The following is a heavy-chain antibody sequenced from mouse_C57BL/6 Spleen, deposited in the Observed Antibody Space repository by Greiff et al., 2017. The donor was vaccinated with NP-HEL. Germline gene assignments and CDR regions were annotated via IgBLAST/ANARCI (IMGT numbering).Heavy chain of an antibody. J-gene: IGHJ4*01. CDR2: IWSDGST. V-gene: IGHV2-6-1*01. Sequence: QVQLKESGPGLVAPSQSLSITCTVSGFSLTSYGVHWVRQPPGKGLEWLVVIWSDGSTTYNSALKSRLSISKDNSKSQVFLKMNSLQTDDTAMYYWARHGGSSYDYYAMDYWGQGTSVTVSS. CDR1: GFSLTSYG. CDR3: ARHGGSSYDYYAMDY. D-gene: IGHD1-1*01.